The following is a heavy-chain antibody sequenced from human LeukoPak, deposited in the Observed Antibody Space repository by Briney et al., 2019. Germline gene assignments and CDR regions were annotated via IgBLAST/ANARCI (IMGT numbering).Heavy chain of an antibody. D-gene: IGHD2-2*02. J-gene: IGHJ3*02. CDR3: ANENGYCSSTSCYKYAFDI. CDR1: GGTFSSYA. Sequence: ASVKVSCKASGGTFSSYAISWVRQAPGQGLEWMGGIIPIFGTANYAQKFQGRVTITADESTSTAYMELSSLRSEDTAVYYCANENGYCSSTSCYKYAFDIWGQGTMVTVSS. V-gene: IGHV1-69*13. CDR2: IIPIFGTA.